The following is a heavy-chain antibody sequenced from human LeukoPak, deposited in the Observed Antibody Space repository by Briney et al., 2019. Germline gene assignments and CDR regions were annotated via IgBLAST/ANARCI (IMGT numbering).Heavy chain of an antibody. V-gene: IGHV3-74*01. D-gene: IGHD1-26*01. J-gene: IGHJ4*02. CDR1: GFTFSSHW. CDR3: ARGEVGVGSTLFDY. CDR2: IKTDGSIT. Sequence: GGSLRLSCAASGFTFSSHWMHWVRQAPGKGLVWDSRIKTDGSITTYADSVKGRFTISRDNAKNSLYLQMNSLRAEDTAVYYCARGEVGVGSTLFDYWGQGTLVTVSS.